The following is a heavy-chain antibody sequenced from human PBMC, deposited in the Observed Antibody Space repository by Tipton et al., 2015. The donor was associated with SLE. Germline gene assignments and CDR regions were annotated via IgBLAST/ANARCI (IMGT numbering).Heavy chain of an antibody. CDR1: GFTFGASA. V-gene: IGHV3-49*04. Sequence: SLRLSCTTSGFTFGASAMSWVRQAPGKGLEWVGFIRSEAYGHFTEYAASVKGRFTISRDDSKSIAHVQMNSLKAEDTAVYYCARDRSRMDVWGQGTTVTVSS. CDR3: ARDRSRMDV. J-gene: IGHJ6*01. CDR2: IRSEAYGHFT.